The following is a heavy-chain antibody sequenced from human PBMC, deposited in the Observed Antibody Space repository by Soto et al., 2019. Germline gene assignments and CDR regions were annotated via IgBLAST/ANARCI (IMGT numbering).Heavy chain of an antibody. J-gene: IGHJ6*02. Sequence: GGSLRLSCAASGFDFSIYAIHWVRQVPGKGLEWVSSISWNSGSIAYADSVKGRFTISRDNAKNSLYLQMNSLRVEDTALFYCAKDIQGSDPYGMDVWGLGTTVTVSS. CDR2: ISWNSGSI. CDR3: AKDIQGSDPYGMDV. V-gene: IGHV3-9*01. CDR1: GFDFSIYA.